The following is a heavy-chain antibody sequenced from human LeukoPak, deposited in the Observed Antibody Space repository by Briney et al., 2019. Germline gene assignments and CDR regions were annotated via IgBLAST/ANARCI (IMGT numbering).Heavy chain of an antibody. CDR1: GGSFSGYY. V-gene: IGHV4-34*01. CDR2: INHSGST. J-gene: IGHJ4*02. CDR3: ARGGYFDY. Sequence: SETLSLTCAVYGGSFSGYYWSWIRQPPGKGLEWIGEINHSGSTNYNPSLKSRVAISVDTSKNQFSLKLSSVTAADTAVYYCARGGYFDYWGQGTLVTVSS.